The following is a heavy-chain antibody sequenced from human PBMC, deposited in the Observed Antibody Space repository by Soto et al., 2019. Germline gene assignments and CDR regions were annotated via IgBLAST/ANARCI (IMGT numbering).Heavy chain of an antibody. J-gene: IGHJ4*02. Sequence: PSETLSLTCTVSGDSISSSSDYWGWIRQPPGKGLEWIGKMYHSGSTYYNPSLKSRVTISVDKSKNQFSLKLNSVTAADTAVYYCARATGMAPFDYWGQGTLVTVSS. D-gene: IGHD5-18*01. CDR2: MYHSGST. CDR1: GDSISSSSDY. CDR3: ARATGMAPFDY. V-gene: IGHV4-39*07.